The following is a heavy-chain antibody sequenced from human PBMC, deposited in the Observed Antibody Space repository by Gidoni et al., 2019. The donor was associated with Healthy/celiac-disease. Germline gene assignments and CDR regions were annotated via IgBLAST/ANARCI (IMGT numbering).Heavy chain of an antibody. CDR1: GYTLHELS. CDR2: FDPEYCET. J-gene: IGHJ5*02. D-gene: IGHD6-13*01. Sequence: QVQLVQSGAEVQQPGAAVKVSCKVSGYTLHELSMHWSRQAPGQGLEWMGGFDPEYCETIYAQKFQGRVTLTEDTSTDTAYMELGSLSSDDTAVYYCATESPRGGGQQLVNWFDPWGQGTLVTVSS. CDR3: ATESPRGGGQQLVNWFDP. V-gene: IGHV1-24*01.